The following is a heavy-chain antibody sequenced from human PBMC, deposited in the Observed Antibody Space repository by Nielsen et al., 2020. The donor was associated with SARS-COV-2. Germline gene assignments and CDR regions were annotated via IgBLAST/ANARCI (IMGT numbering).Heavy chain of an antibody. V-gene: IGHV3-53*01. CDR1: GFTVSSNY. Sequence: GGSLRLSCAASGFTVSSNYMSWVRQAPGKGLEWVSVIYSGGSTYYADSVKGRFTISRDNSKNTLYLQMNSLRAEDTAVYYCARDHYYCSGGSCSSYYGMDVWGQGTTVTVSS. CDR2: IYSGGST. J-gene: IGHJ6*02. CDR3: ARDHYYCSGGSCSSYYGMDV. D-gene: IGHD2-15*01.